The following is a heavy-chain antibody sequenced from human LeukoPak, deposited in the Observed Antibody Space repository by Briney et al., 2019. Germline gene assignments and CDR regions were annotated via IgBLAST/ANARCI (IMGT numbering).Heavy chain of an antibody. J-gene: IGHJ4*02. CDR2: ISSSSSYI. Sequence: GGSLRLSCAASGFTFSSYSMNWVRQAPGKGLEWVSSISSSSSYIYYADSAKGRFTISRDNAKNSLYLQMNSLRAEDTAVYYCARDRITMVRGVAYFDYWGQGTLVTVSS. D-gene: IGHD3-10*01. CDR1: GFTFSSYS. CDR3: ARDRITMVRGVAYFDY. V-gene: IGHV3-21*01.